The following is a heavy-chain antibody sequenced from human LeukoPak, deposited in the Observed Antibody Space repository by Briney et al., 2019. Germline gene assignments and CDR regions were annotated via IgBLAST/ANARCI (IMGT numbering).Heavy chain of an antibody. CDR2: INPNSGNT. Sequence: ASVKVSCKASGYTFIGYYMHWVRQAPGQGLEWMGWINPNSGNTGYAQKFQGRVTITRNTSISTAYMELSSLRSDDTTVYYCARGDDYGDAFDIWGQGTMVTVSS. J-gene: IGHJ3*02. CDR1: GYTFIGYY. CDR3: ARGDDYGDAFDI. D-gene: IGHD4-17*01. V-gene: IGHV1-8*01.